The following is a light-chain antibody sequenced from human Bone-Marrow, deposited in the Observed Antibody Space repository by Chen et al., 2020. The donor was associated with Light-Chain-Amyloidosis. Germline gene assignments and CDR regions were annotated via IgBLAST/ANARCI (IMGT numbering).Light chain of an antibody. J-gene: IGLJ3*02. CDR1: RSDVGVYDL. CDR2: EVT. V-gene: IGLV2-14*01. Sequence: QSALTQPASVSGSPGQSITISCTGTRSDVGVYDLVSWYQQYPGKATKLMIDEVTNRPSGISNRFSGSKSGNTASLTISVLQAEDEADYYCISHTSSGTLWVFGGGTKLTVL. CDR3: ISHTSSGTLWV.